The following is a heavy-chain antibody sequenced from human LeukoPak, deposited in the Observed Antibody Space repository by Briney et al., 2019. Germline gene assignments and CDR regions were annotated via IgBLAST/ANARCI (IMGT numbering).Heavy chain of an antibody. J-gene: IGHJ4*02. CDR3: ARRNGYYFDY. Sequence: SDALSLTCAVSGYSISSGYYWGWIRQPPGKGLEWIGSIFHSGSTYYNPSLKSRVTLSTDTSKNQFSLKLSSVTAADTAMYYCARRNGYYFDYWGQGTPVTVSS. V-gene: IGHV4-38-2*01. CDR2: IFHSGST. D-gene: IGHD3-22*01. CDR1: GYSISSGYY.